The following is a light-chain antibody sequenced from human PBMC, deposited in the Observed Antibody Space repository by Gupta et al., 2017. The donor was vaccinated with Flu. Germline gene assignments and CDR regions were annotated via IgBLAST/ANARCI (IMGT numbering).Light chain of an antibody. Sequence: PSSLSAVVGDRVTITCRASQSISTYLKWYQQRPGKAPNLLIYAASSLQSGVPSRFSGSGSGTDFTLTISSLQPEDFATYYCRQTVRTPWTFGQGTKVEIK. CDR3: RQTVRTPWT. CDR1: QSISTY. V-gene: IGKV1-39*01. CDR2: AAS. J-gene: IGKJ1*01.